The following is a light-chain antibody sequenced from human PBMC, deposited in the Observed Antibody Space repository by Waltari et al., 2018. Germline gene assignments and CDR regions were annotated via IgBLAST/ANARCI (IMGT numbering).Light chain of an antibody. CDR3: QQRSNWPPVT. V-gene: IGKV3-11*01. J-gene: IGKJ5*01. CDR1: QGVSTS. Sequence: EIVLTQSPATLSLSPGERATLSCKASQGVSTSLTWYQQKPGQAPRLLIFDASNRATGIPARFSGSGSGTDFTLTINSLEPEDFAVYYCQQRSNWPPVTFGQGTRQEIK. CDR2: DAS.